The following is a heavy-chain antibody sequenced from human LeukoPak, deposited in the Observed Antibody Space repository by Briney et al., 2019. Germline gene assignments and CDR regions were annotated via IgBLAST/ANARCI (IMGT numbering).Heavy chain of an antibody. CDR3: ARILVRSSSNYYGMDV. J-gene: IGHJ6*02. D-gene: IGHD3-10*01. CDR2: IIPILGIA. CDR1: GGTFSSYA. V-gene: IGHV1-69*04. Sequence: ASVKVSCKASGGTFSSYAISWVRQAPGQGLEWMGRIIPILGIANYAQKFQGRVTMTRNTSISTAYMELSSLRSEDTAVYYCARILVRSSSNYYGMDVWGQGTTVNVS.